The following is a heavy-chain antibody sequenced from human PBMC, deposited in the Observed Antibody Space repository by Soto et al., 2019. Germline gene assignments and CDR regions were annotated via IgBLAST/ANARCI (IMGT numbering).Heavy chain of an antibody. J-gene: IGHJ5*02. V-gene: IGHV4-59*08. CDR2: IYYSGST. Sequence: PSETLSLTCTVSGGSISSYYWSWVRQPPGKGLEWIGYIYYSGSTNYNPSLKSRVTISVDTSKNQFSLKLSSVTAADTAVYYCARLSYDFWSGDNWFDPWGQGTLVTVSS. CDR1: GGSISSYY. D-gene: IGHD3-3*01. CDR3: ARLSYDFWSGDNWFDP.